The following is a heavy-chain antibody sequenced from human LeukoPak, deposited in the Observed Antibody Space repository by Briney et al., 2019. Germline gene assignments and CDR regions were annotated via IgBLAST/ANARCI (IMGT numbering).Heavy chain of an antibody. V-gene: IGHV1-8*03. D-gene: IGHD3-22*01. J-gene: IGHJ4*02. CDR3: ARVGRRITMIFGY. CDR1: GYTFTSYY. CDR2: MNPNSGNT. Sequence: ASVKVSCKASGYTFTSYYINWVRQATGQGLEWMGWMNPNSGNTGYAQKFQGRVTITRNTSISTAYMELSSLRSEDTAVYYCARVGRRITMIFGYWGQGTLVTVSS.